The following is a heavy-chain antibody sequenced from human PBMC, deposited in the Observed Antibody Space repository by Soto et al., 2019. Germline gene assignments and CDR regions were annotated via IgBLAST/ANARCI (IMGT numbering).Heavy chain of an antibody. V-gene: IGHV1-2*02. Sequence: ASVQVSCKASGYTFTGYYMHWVRQAPGQGLAWMGWINPNSGGTNYAQKFQGRVTMTRDTSISTAYMELSRLRSDDTAVYYCARGPVLRFLEWFIHAFDIWGQGTMVTVSS. CDR1: GYTFTGYY. D-gene: IGHD3-3*01. CDR3: ARGPVLRFLEWFIHAFDI. J-gene: IGHJ3*02. CDR2: INPNSGGT.